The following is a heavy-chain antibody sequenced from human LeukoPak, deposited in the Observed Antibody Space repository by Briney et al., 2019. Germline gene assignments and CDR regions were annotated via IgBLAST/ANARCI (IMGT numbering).Heavy chain of an antibody. V-gene: IGHV3-23*01. Sequence: PGGSLRLSCAASGFTFNTYAMNWVRQAPGKGLEWVSAISDSGGSTYYADSVKGRSTISRDNSKNTVYLQIHRLRAEDTAVYYCAKGKGSSPSSIDWWGQGTLVTVSS. CDR1: GFTFNTYA. D-gene: IGHD2-15*01. J-gene: IGHJ4*02. CDR3: AKGKGSSPSSIDW. CDR2: ISDSGGST.